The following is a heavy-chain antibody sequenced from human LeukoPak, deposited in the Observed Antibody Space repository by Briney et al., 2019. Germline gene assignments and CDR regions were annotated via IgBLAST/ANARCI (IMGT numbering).Heavy chain of an antibody. D-gene: IGHD3-22*01. CDR1: GYTFTRNT. V-gene: IGHV7-4-1*01. CDR3: VTNFDSSGYFGY. Sequence: ASVKVSCKASGYTFTRNTINWVRQAPGQGLEWMGWVNTNTGNPTYAQGFTGRFVFSSDTSVSAAYLQIGSLKAEDTAVYYCVTNFDSSGYFGYWGQGTLVTVSS. J-gene: IGHJ4*02. CDR2: VNTNTGNP.